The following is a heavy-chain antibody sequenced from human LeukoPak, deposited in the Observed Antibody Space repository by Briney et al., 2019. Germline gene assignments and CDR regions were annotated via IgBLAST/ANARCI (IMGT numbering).Heavy chain of an antibody. D-gene: IGHD4-17*01. V-gene: IGHV3-33*08. Sequence: GGSLRLSCAAPGFTFSSYGMHWVRQAPGKGLEWVAVIWYDGSNKYYADSVKGRFTISRDNSKNTLYLQMNSLRAEDTAVYYCAREATTVTTWYLDYWGQGTLVTVSS. J-gene: IGHJ4*02. CDR3: AREATTVTTWYLDY. CDR1: GFTFSSYG. CDR2: IWYDGSNK.